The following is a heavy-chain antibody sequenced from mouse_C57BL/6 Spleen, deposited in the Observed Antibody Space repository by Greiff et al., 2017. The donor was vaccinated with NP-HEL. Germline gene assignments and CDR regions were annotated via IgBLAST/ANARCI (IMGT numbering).Heavy chain of an antibody. Sequence: QVQLQQSGPELVKPGASVKLSCKASGYTFTSYDINWVKQRPGQGLEWIGWIYPRDGSTKYNEKFKGKATLTVDTSSSTAYMELHSLTSEDSAVYFGARTFITTVVAIYYAMDYWGQGTSVTVSS. CDR1: GYTFTSYD. V-gene: IGHV1-85*01. J-gene: IGHJ4*01. CDR2: IYPRDGST. D-gene: IGHD1-1*01. CDR3: ARTFITTVVAIYYAMDY.